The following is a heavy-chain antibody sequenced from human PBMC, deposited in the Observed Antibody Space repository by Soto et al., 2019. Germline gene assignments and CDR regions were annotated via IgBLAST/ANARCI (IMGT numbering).Heavy chain of an antibody. CDR3: ARDGDSSSWYGYYYGMDV. V-gene: IGHV4-59*01. Sequence: SETLSVTCTVSGGNISSYYWSWIRQPPGKGLEWIGYIYYSGSTNYNPSLKSRVTISVDTSKNQFSLKLSSVTAADTAVYYCARDGDSSSWYGYYYGMDVWGQGTTVTVSS. CDR1: GGNISSYY. CDR2: IYYSGST. J-gene: IGHJ6*02. D-gene: IGHD6-13*01.